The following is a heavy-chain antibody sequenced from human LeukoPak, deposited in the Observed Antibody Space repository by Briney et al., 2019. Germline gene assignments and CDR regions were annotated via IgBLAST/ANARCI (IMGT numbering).Heavy chain of an antibody. J-gene: IGHJ3*02. CDR2: YSTSSSHI. CDR1: GFTFSSYS. V-gene: IGHV3-21*01. Sequence: GGSLRLSCAASGFTFSSYSMNWVRQAPGKGLEWVSSYSTSSSHIYYADSVKGRFTISRDNAKNSLYLQMNSLRAKDTAVYYCTRSDAFDIWGQGTMVTVSS. CDR3: TRSDAFDI.